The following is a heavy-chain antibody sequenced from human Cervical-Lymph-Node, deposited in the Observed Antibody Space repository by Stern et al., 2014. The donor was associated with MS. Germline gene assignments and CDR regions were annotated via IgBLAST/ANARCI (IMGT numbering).Heavy chain of an antibody. D-gene: IGHD6-19*01. Sequence: QLQLQESGPGLVKPSQTLSLTCTVSGASTSSDGYYWSWIRHHPGKGLEWIGYIYKSGNAYYSPSLKSRLTLSIDTSKNQFSLNLTSVTAADTAVYYCARRDRGWGAFDFWGQGTMVTVSS. J-gene: IGHJ3*01. V-gene: IGHV4-31*03. CDR1: GASTSSDGYY. CDR3: ARRDRGWGAFDF. CDR2: IYKSGNA.